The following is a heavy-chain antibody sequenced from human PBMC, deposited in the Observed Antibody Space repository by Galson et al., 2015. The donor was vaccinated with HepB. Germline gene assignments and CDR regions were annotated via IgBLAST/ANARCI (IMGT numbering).Heavy chain of an antibody. CDR1: GYSFTNYV. CDR2: ISPHNGNA. J-gene: IGHJ4*02. CDR3: ARVVRAGASYFDY. Sequence: SVKVSCKASGYSFTNYVISWVRQAPGQGLEWMGWISPHNGNANFEQTFQGRVTMTTDTSTSTAHMELRSLRSDDTAVYYCARVVRAGASYFDYWGQGTLVTVSS. D-gene: IGHD4-23*01. V-gene: IGHV1-18*01.